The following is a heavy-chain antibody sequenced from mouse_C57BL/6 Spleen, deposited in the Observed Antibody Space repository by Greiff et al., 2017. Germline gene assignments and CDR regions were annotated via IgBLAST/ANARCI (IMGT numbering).Heavy chain of an antibody. V-gene: IGHV2-6-1*01. J-gene: IGHJ4*01. CDR1: GFSLPSYV. CDR2: IWSDGST. CDR3: ARQAYYAMDY. Sequence: QVQLKGPEPGLVAPSQSLSITCTVSGFSLPSYVVPWFRQPPGKGLEWLVVIWSDGSTTYNSALKSRLSISKDNSKSQVFLKMNSLQTDDTAMYYCARQAYYAMDYWGQGTSVTVSS.